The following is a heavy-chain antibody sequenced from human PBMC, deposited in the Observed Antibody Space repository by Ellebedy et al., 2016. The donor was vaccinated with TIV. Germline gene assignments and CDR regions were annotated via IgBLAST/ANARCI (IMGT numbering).Heavy chain of an antibody. J-gene: IGHJ4*02. D-gene: IGHD4-17*01. CDR1: GYTFTAYY. CDR3: VRDLTNYGSSSY. V-gene: IGHV1-2*02. Sequence: AASVKVSCKASGYTFTAYYIHWVRQAPGQGLEWVGWINPNSGDTVYAQKLQGRVTMTGDTSISTAYMELSRLISDDTATYYCVRDLTNYGSSSYWGQGTLVTVSS. CDR2: INPNSGDT.